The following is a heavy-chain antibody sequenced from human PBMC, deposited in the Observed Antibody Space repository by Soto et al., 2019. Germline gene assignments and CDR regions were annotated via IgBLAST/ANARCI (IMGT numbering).Heavy chain of an antibody. CDR2: MTPSGGST. CDR3: ARESDSGYDYFDY. V-gene: IGHV3-23*01. J-gene: IGHJ4*02. D-gene: IGHD5-12*01. CDR1: GFTFSSCD. Sequence: GGSLRLSCAASGFTFSSCDMSWVRQAPGKGLEWVSSMTPSGGSTYYADSVKGRFTISRDNFKNTLFLQMSSLRAEDTAVYYCARESDSGYDYFDYWGQGTLVTVSS.